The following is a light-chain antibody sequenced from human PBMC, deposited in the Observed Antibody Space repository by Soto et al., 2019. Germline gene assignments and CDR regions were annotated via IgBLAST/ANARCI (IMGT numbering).Light chain of an antibody. Sequence: QSVLTQPASVSGSPGQSITISCTGTSSDVGGYNYVSWYQQHPGKAPKLMIYEVSNRPSGVSNRFSGSKSGNTASLTISGHQAEDEADYYCSSYTSSSSYVLGTGTKVTVL. CDR1: SSDVGGYNY. CDR3: SSYTSSSSYV. J-gene: IGLJ1*01. CDR2: EVS. V-gene: IGLV2-14*01.